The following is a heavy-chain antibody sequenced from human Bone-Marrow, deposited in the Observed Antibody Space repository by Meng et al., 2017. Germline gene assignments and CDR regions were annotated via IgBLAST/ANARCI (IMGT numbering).Heavy chain of an antibody. V-gene: IGHV3-21*01. Sequence: GESLKISCAASGFTFSSYSMNWVRQAPGKGLEWVSSISSSSSYIYYADSVKGRFTISRDNAKNSLYLQMNSLRAEDTAVYYCARTISHYYDSSGYYYDYYYGMDVWGQGPTVTVSS. J-gene: IGHJ6*02. CDR2: ISSSSSYI. CDR1: GFTFSSYS. CDR3: ARTISHYYDSSGYYYDYYYGMDV. D-gene: IGHD3-22*01.